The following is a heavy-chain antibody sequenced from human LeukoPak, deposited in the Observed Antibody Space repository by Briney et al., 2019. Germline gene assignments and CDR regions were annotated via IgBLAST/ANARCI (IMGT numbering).Heavy chain of an antibody. CDR3: ARVEYSSGWYRFDP. CDR1: GYTFNSYG. CDR2: ISAYNGNT. V-gene: IGHV1-18*01. J-gene: IGHJ5*02. D-gene: IGHD6-19*01. Sequence: ASVKVSCKASGYTFNSYGISWVRQAPGQGLEWMGWISAYNGNTNYAQKLQGRVTMTTDTSTSTAYMELRSLRSDDTAVYYCARVEYSSGWYRFDPWGQGTLVTVSS.